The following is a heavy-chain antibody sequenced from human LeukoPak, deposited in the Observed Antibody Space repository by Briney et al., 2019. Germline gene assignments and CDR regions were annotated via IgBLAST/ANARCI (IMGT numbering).Heavy chain of an antibody. CDR2: IYYSGST. Sequence: SETLSLTCTVSGGSISSSSYYWGWIRQPPGKGLEWIGSIYYSGSTYYNPSLKSRVTISADTSKNQFSLKLSSVTAADTAVYYCARGAYPPRSHRTKTFDYWGQGTLVTVSS. J-gene: IGHJ4*02. CDR1: GGSISSSSYY. CDR3: ARGAYPPRSHRTKTFDY. D-gene: IGHD2-15*01. V-gene: IGHV4-39*01.